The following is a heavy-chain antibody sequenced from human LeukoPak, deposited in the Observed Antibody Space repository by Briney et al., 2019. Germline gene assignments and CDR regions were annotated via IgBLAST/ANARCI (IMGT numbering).Heavy chain of an antibody. CDR3: AKGSSGWHPTGVFDY. Sequence: PGGSLRLTCAASGFTVSSNYMSWVRQAPGKGLEWVSAISGSGGGTYYADSVKGRFTNSRDNSKNTLYLQMNSLRAEDTAVYYCAKGSSGWHPTGVFDYWGQGTLVTVSS. CDR1: GFTVSSNY. V-gene: IGHV3-23*01. J-gene: IGHJ4*02. D-gene: IGHD6-19*01. CDR2: ISGSGGGT.